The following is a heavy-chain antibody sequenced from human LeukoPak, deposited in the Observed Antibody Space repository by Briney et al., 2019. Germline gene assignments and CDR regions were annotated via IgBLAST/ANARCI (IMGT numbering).Heavy chain of an antibody. V-gene: IGHV2-5*02. D-gene: IGHD6-19*01. CDR1: GFSLTTNTEG. CDR3: AHTRSGWNPNLFDY. CDR2: IYWDDDE. J-gene: IGHJ4*02. Sequence: SGPTLVKPTQTLTLTCTFSGFSLTTNTEGVGWIRQPPGKALEWLALIYWDDDERYSPSLKGGLTITKDTSKNQVVLTMTNMNPVDTATYYCAHTRSGWNPNLFDYWGQGTLVTVSS.